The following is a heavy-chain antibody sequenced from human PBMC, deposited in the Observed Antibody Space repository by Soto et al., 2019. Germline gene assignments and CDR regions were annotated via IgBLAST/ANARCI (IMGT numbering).Heavy chain of an antibody. CDR1: GYTFTNYW. CDR2: IYPGDSDT. D-gene: IGHD6-13*01. Sequence: PGESLRISCKGSGYTFTNYWIGWVRQMPGTGLEWMGIIYPGDSDTRYRPSFQGQFTISADKSISTAYLQWSGLKASDTAMYYCARLAPEDSYRLLSSIQLRGVFAHWGQGTPVIVSS. CDR3: ARLAPEDSYRLLSSIQLRGVFAH. J-gene: IGHJ4*02. V-gene: IGHV5-51*01.